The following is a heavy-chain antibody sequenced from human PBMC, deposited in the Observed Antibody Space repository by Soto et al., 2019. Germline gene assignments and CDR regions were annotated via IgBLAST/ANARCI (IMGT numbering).Heavy chain of an antibody. Sequence: ASVKVSCKASGYTFTSYGISWVRQAPGQGLEWMGWISAYNGNTNYAQKLQGRVTMTTDTSTSTAYMELRSLRSDDTAVYYCARDHCSSTSCYTAVDYWGQGTLVTVYS. D-gene: IGHD2-2*02. CDR2: ISAYNGNT. V-gene: IGHV1-18*04. CDR1: GYTFTSYG. CDR3: ARDHCSSTSCYTAVDY. J-gene: IGHJ4*02.